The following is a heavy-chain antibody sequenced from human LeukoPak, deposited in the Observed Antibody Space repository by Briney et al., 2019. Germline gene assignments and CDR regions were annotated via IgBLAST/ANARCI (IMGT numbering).Heavy chain of an antibody. D-gene: IGHD5-12*01. J-gene: IGHJ4*02. CDR3: AKDRVKWLRLRGYFDY. Sequence: GGSLRLSCAASGFTFSSYGMHWVRQAPGKGLEWVAVISYDGSNKYYADSVKGRFTISRDNSKNTLYLQMDSLRAEDTAVYYCAKDRVKWLRLRGYFDYWGQGTLVTVSS. CDR2: ISYDGSNK. V-gene: IGHV3-30*18. CDR1: GFTFSSYG.